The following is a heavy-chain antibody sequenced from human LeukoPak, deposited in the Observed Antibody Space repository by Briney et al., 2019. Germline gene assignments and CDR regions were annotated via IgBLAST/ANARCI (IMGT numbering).Heavy chain of an antibody. V-gene: IGHV1-24*01. J-gene: IGHJ4*02. Sequence: GASVKVSCKVSGYTLTELSVHWVRQAPGKGLEWMGNFDPKDGDTIYAQRFQGRVTMTTDTSTSTAYMELRSLRSDDTAVYYCARETGEGYYYDSSGYCDYWGQGTLVTVSS. CDR3: ARETGEGYYYDSSGYCDY. D-gene: IGHD3-22*01. CDR2: FDPKDGDT. CDR1: GYTLTELS.